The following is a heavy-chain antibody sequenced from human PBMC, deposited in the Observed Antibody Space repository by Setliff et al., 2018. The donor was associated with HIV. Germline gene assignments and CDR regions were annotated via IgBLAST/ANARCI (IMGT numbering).Heavy chain of an antibody. CDR2: FYETGYT. CDR3: ARLGTSDYYPQIEY. D-gene: IGHD3-22*01. Sequence: SETLSLTCTVSGYSISSGYYWGWIRQTPGKGLEWIGSFYETGYTYYNPSLKSRVIISLDTSKNHLSLKLTSVTAADTAVYYCARLGTSDYYPQIEYWGHGTLVTVS. CDR1: GYSISSGYY. V-gene: IGHV4-38-2*02. J-gene: IGHJ4*01.